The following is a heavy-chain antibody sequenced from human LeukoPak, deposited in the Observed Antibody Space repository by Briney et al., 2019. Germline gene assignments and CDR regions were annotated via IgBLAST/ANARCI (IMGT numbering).Heavy chain of an antibody. CDR3: ARVADGYYFDY. J-gene: IGHJ4*02. CDR1: GYTFTGYY. D-gene: IGHD6-25*01. CDR2: INPNSGDT. Sequence: GASVKVSCTASGYTFTGYYMHWVRQAPGQGLDWMGWINPNSGDTNYAQKFQGRVTMTSDTSINTAYMELSRLTSDDTAVYHCARVADGYYFDYWGQGTLVTVSS. V-gene: IGHV1-2*02.